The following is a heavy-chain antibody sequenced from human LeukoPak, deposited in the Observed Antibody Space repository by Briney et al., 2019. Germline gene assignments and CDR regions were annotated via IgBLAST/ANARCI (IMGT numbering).Heavy chain of an antibody. J-gene: IGHJ4*02. V-gene: IGHV3-48*01. CDR1: GFTFSSYS. CDR3: ARDSLVPRIVGAKVLPDY. CDR2: ISSSSSTI. D-gene: IGHD1-26*01. Sequence: PGGSLRLSCAASGFTFSSYSMNWVRQAPGKGLEWVSYISSSSSTIYYADSVKGRFTIPRDNAKNSLYLQMNSLRAEDTAVYYCARDSLVPRIVGAKVLPDYWGQGTLVTVSS.